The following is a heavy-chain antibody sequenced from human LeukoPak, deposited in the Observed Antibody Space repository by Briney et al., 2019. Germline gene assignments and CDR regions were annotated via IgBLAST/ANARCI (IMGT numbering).Heavy chain of an antibody. V-gene: IGHV3-30*03. CDR2: ISHDGSNK. J-gene: IGHJ4*02. Sequence: GGSLRLSCAASGFTVDSNYLSWVRQAPGKGLEWVAVISHDGSNKYYADSVKGRFTISRDNSKDTLYLQMNSLRAEDTAVYYCARGGWHDSSGYYLQPVDYWGQGTLVTVSS. D-gene: IGHD3-22*01. CDR1: GFTVDSNY. CDR3: ARGGWHDSSGYYLQPVDY.